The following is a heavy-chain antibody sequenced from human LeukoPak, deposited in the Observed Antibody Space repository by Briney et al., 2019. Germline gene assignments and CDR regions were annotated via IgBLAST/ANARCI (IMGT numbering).Heavy chain of an antibody. J-gene: IGHJ4*02. Sequence: GGPLRLSCAASGFTFSSYEMNWVRQAPGKGLEWVSYISSSGSTIYYADSAKGRFTISRDNAKNSLYLQMNSLRAEDTAVYYCARDDSVAGTGFDYWGQGTLVTVSS. CDR3: ARDDSVAGTGFDY. CDR2: ISSSGSTI. CDR1: GFTFSSYE. D-gene: IGHD6-19*01. V-gene: IGHV3-48*03.